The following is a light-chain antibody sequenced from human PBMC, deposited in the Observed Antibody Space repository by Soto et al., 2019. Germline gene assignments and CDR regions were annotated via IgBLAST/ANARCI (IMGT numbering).Light chain of an antibody. CDR3: SSYTTTSVV. Sequence: QSVLTQPASVSGSPGQSITISCTGTSSDGGGYNYVSWYQHHPGKAPKLMPYDVSNRPSGVSNRFSGSKFGNTASLTISGLQAEDEADYYCSSYTTTSVVFGGGTKLTVL. CDR2: DVS. J-gene: IGLJ3*02. CDR1: SSDGGGYNY. V-gene: IGLV2-14*03.